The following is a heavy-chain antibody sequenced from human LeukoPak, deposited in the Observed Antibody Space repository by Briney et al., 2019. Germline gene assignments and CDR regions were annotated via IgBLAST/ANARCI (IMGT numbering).Heavy chain of an antibody. CDR3: ARDLYNWNNLDY. D-gene: IGHD1/OR15-1a*01. CDR2: INPNSGGT. Sequence: GASVKVSCKASGYTFTGYYMHWVRQAPGQGLEWTGWINPNSGGTNYAQKFQGRVTMTRDTSISTAYMEPSRLRSDDTAVYYCARDLYNWNNLDYWGQGTLVTVSS. CDR1: GYTFTGYY. V-gene: IGHV1-2*02. J-gene: IGHJ4*02.